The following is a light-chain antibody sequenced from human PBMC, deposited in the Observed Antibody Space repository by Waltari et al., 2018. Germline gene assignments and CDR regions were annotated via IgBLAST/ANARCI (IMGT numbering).Light chain of an antibody. Sequence: EIVLTQSPGTLSLSPGERATLSCRASQSVSSIYLAWYQQKPAQAPRLLIYGASSRANGIPDRFSGSGSGTDFTLTISRLEPEDFAVYYCQQYDSSPMYTFGQGTKLEIK. J-gene: IGKJ2*01. CDR2: GAS. V-gene: IGKV3-20*01. CDR1: QSVSSIY. CDR3: QQYDSSPMYT.